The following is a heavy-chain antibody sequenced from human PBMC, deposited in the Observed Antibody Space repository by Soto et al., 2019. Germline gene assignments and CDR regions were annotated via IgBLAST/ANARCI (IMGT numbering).Heavy chain of an antibody. J-gene: IGHJ3*02. D-gene: IGHD3-3*01. Sequence: QVQLVESGGGVVQSGRSLRLSCAASGFTFNAYAMHWVRQAPGKGLEWMTVISYDGRNKYYADSVKGRLTISRDNSKNTLYMQMSSLRPEDTAVYYCAREAWDFWSGNPHAPFDMWGQRTMVTVSS. CDR3: AREAWDFWSGNPHAPFDM. CDR2: ISYDGRNK. V-gene: IGHV3-30*04. CDR1: GFTFNAYA.